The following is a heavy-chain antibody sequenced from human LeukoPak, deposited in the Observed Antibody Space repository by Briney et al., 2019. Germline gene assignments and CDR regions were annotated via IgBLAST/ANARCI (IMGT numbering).Heavy chain of an antibody. J-gene: IGHJ4*02. CDR2: IYPGDSDP. V-gene: IGHV5-51*01. D-gene: IGHD4-17*01. Sequence: GGSLEISCQGSGSSFTSYWIAWVRQLPGKGLGGMGIIYPGDSDPRYSPSFQGQVTISADKSISTAYLQWSSLKASDTAVYYCARLPSYYGDNAVDYWGQGTLVTVSS. CDR1: GSSFTSYW. CDR3: ARLPSYYGDNAVDY.